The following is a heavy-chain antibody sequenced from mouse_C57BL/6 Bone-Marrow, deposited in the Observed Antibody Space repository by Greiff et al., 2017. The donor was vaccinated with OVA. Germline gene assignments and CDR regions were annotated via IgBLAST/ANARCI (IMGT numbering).Heavy chain of an antibody. Sequence: QVQLQQSGAELVRPGASVTLSCKASGYTFTDYEMHWVKQTPVHGLEWIGAIDPETGGTAYNQKFKGKAILTADKSSSTAYMELRSLTSEDSAVYYCTRSRDYDYFDYWGQGTTLTVSS. CDR2: IDPETGGT. CDR3: TRSRDYDYFDY. V-gene: IGHV1-15*01. J-gene: IGHJ2*01. D-gene: IGHD2-4*01. CDR1: GYTFTDYE.